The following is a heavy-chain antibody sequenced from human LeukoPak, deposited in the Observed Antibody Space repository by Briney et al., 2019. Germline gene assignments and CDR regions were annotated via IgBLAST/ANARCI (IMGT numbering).Heavy chain of an antibody. CDR3: ARYCSGGSCYRAFDY. Sequence: GGSLRLSCAASGFTFSSYSMNWVRQAPGKGLEWVSYISSSSSTIYYADSVKGRFTISRDNAKNSLYLQMNSLRAEDTAVYYCARYCSGGSCYRAFDYWGQGTLVTVFS. CDR1: GFTFSSYS. V-gene: IGHV3-48*01. CDR2: ISSSSSTI. J-gene: IGHJ4*02. D-gene: IGHD2-15*01.